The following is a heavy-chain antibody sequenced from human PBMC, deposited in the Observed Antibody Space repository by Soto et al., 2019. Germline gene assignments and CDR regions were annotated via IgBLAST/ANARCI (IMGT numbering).Heavy chain of an antibody. CDR2: TTNTGGDR. D-gene: IGHD5-12*01. CDR3: ARPRLVATMGSLDFEY. J-gene: IGHJ4*02. V-gene: IGHV3-23*01. Sequence: EVHLLVSGGGLVQPGGSLRLSCAASGFTFSNYAMSWVRQAPGEGLDWVSTTTNTGGDRIHADSVKGRFIISRDNSKNSLYLQMNSLRAEDTAVYYCARPRLVATMGSLDFEYWGQGTLVTVSS. CDR1: GFTFSNYA.